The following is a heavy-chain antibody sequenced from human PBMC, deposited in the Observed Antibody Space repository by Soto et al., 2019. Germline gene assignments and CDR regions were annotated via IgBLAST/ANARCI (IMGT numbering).Heavy chain of an antibody. CDR3: ARDDSGFSGSHYIYYFNY. J-gene: IGHJ4*02. V-gene: IGHV1-3*01. CDR2: INGGNGNT. Sequence: QVQLVQSGAELKKPGASVKVSCKASGNTVPNYAIHWLRQAPGQRRDWMGWINGGNGNTYYSALFQGRVTFTRDTSAGTVYMQLSSLTSDDTAVYYCARDDSGFSGSHYIYYFNYWGQGALVTVSS. CDR1: GNTVPNYA. D-gene: IGHD1-26*01.